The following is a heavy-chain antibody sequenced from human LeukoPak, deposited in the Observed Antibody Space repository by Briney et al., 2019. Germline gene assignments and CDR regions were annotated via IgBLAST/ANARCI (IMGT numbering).Heavy chain of an antibody. CDR3: ARSSSVTIPGYYFDY. V-gene: IGHV3-53*01. CDR2: IYSAGST. CDR1: GFTVSSNS. Sequence: GGSLRLSCTVSGFTVSSNSMSWVRQAPGKGLEWVSFIYSAGSTHYSDSVKGRFTISIDNSKNTLYLQMNSLRAEDTAVYYCARSSSVTIPGYYFDYWGQGALVTVSS. J-gene: IGHJ4*02. D-gene: IGHD2-21*01.